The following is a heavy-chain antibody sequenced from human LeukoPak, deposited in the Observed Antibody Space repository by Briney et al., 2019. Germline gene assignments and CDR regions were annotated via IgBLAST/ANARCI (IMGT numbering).Heavy chain of an antibody. CDR2: INTDGSST. CDR1: KFTFSNYW. CDR3: ARVLSGSWDWFDP. V-gene: IGHV3-74*01. D-gene: IGHD3-22*01. Sequence: GGSLRLSCAASKFTFSNYWMHWVRQAPGKGLVWVSRINTDGSSTNYADSVKSRFTISRDNAKNTLYLQMNGLRAEDTAVYYCARVLSGSWDWFDPWGQGTLVTVSS. J-gene: IGHJ5*02.